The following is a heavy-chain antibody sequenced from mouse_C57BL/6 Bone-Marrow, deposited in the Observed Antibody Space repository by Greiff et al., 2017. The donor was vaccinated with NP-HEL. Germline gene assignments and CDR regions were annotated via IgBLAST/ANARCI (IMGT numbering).Heavy chain of an antibody. CDR3: ARQGRQAWFAY. Sequence: DVMLVESGGDLVKPGGSLKLSRAASGFTFSSYGMSWVRQTPDKRLEWVATISSGGSYTYYPDSVKGRFTISRDNAKNTLYLQMSSLKSEDTAMYYCARQGRQAWFAYWGQGTLVTVSA. D-gene: IGHD1-2*01. J-gene: IGHJ3*01. CDR2: ISSGGSYT. CDR1: GFTFSSYG. V-gene: IGHV5-6*02.